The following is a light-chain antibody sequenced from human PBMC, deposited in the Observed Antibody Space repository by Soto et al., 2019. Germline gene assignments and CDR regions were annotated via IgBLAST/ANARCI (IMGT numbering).Light chain of an antibody. CDR3: HQRNSFPIT. CDR1: QGISNC. CDR2: SAS. J-gene: IGKJ5*01. Sequence: DIQMTQSPSSVSASVGDRVTITCRASQGISNCLAWYQQKPGKAPQLLIYSASTIQSGVPSRFSGSGSGTDFTLTISSLQPEDFASYYCHQRNSFPITFGQETRLEI. V-gene: IGKV1-12*01.